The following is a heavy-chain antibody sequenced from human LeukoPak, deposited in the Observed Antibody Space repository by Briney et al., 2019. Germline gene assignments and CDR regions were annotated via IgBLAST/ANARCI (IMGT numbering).Heavy chain of an antibody. V-gene: IGHV3-30-3*01. CDR2: ISYDGSNK. CDR1: GFTFSSYA. Sequence: PGGSLRLSCAASGFTFSSYAMHWVRQAPGKGLEWAAVISYDGSNKYYADSVKGRFTISRDNSKNTLYLQMNSLRAEDTAVYYCARDSDSSGWYFDYWGQGTLVTVSS. J-gene: IGHJ4*02. D-gene: IGHD6-19*01. CDR3: ARDSDSSGWYFDY.